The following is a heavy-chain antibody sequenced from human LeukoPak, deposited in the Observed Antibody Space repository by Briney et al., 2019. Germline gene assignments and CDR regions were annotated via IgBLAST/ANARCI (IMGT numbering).Heavy chain of an antibody. Sequence: SETLSLTCTISGGSISSSSYYWGWIRQPPGKGLEWIGNIYNSGRTYYNPSLKSRVTISVDTSKNDFSLKLSSVTAADTAVYYCARLYYYDSSGPPLWGQGTMVAVSS. D-gene: IGHD3-22*01. CDR2: IYNSGRT. J-gene: IGHJ4*02. V-gene: IGHV4-39*02. CDR1: GGSISSSSYY. CDR3: ARLYYYDSSGPPL.